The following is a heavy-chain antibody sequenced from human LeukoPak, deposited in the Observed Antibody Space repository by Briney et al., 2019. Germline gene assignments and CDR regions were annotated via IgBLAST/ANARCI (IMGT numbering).Heavy chain of an antibody. Sequence: SETLSLICTVSGGSISSYYWSWIRQPPGKGLEWIGYIYYSGSTNYNPSLKSRVTISVDTSKIQFSLKLISVTAADTAVYYCATYSNYGDYYYYYMDVWGKGTTVTVSS. D-gene: IGHD4-11*01. V-gene: IGHV4-59*01. J-gene: IGHJ6*03. CDR2: IYYSGST. CDR1: GGSISSYY. CDR3: ATYSNYGDYYYYYMDV.